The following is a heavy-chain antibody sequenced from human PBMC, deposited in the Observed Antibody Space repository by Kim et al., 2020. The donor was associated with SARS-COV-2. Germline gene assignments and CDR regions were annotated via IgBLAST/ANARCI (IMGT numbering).Heavy chain of an antibody. CDR3: ARQPIAAAGHFDY. J-gene: IGHJ4*02. Sequence: GESLKMSCKGSGYSFTSYWIGWVRQMPGKCLEWMGIIYPGDSDTRYSPSFQGQVTISADKSISTAYLQWSSLKASDTAMYYCARQPIAAAGHFDYWGQGTLVTVSS. D-gene: IGHD6-13*01. CDR1: GYSFTSYW. CDR2: IYPGDSDT. V-gene: IGHV5-51*01.